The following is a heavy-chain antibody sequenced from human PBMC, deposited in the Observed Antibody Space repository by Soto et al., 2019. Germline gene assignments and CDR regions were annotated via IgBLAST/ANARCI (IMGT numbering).Heavy chain of an antibody. D-gene: IGHD2-15*01. CDR2: IYYSGST. CDR3: ARQGRGSLAATPYYYYMDV. Sequence: ASETLSLTCTVSGGSISSYYWSWIRQPPGKGLEWIGYIYYSGSTNYNPSLKSRVTISVDTSKNQFSLKLSSVTAADTAVYYCARQGRGSLAATPYYYYMDVWGKGTTVTVSS. V-gene: IGHV4-59*08. J-gene: IGHJ6*03. CDR1: GGSISSYY.